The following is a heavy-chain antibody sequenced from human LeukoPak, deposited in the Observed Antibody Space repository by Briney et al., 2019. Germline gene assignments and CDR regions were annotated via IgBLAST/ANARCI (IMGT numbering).Heavy chain of an antibody. D-gene: IGHD2-21*02. Sequence: GGSLRLSCAASGFTVSSNYMTWVRQAPGKGLEWVSVIYTDGGTYYADSVKGRFTISRDNSKNTLYLQMNSLRAEDTAVYYCASGVVTDAFDIWGQGTMVTVSS. CDR1: GFTVSSNY. J-gene: IGHJ3*02. CDR3: ASGVVTDAFDI. CDR2: IYTDGGT. V-gene: IGHV3-53*01.